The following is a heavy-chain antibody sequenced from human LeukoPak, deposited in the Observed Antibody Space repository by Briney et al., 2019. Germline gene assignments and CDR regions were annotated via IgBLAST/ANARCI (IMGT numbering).Heavy chain of an antibody. V-gene: IGHV1-8*01. CDR1: GCTFTSYD. D-gene: IGHD3-3*01. CDR2: MNPNSGNT. CDR3: ARVPIYHNYYYGMDV. J-gene: IGHJ6*02. Sequence: ASVKVSCKASGCTFTSYDINWVRQATGQGLEWMGWMNPNSGNTGYAQKFQGRVTMTRNTSISTAHMELSSLRSEDTAVYYCARVPIYHNYYYGMDVWGQGTTVTVSS.